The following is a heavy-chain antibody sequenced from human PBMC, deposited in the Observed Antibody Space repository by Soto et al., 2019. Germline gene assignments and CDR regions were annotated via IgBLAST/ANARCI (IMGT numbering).Heavy chain of an antibody. J-gene: IGHJ5*02. CDR2: ISDDGSEK. CDR3: AKESGYDVDQ. CDR1: GFTFSSYG. D-gene: IGHD5-12*01. Sequence: QVQLVESGGGVVQPGRSQSLSCAASGFTFSSYGMHWVRQAPGKGLEWLTRISDDGSEKKYSGSVKGRFTVTRDNSKNPLYLQMNSLRPDDTAVYYCAKESGYDVDQWGQGALVIVSS. V-gene: IGHV3-30*18.